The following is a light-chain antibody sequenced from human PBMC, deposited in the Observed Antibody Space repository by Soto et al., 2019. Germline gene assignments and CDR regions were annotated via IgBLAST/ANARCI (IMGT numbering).Light chain of an antibody. Sequence: QAVVTQLPSASASLGASVKLTCTLSSGHSRYAIAWHQQQPEKGPRYLMKVTSDGSHIKGDGIPDRFSGSSSGAERYLTISSLQSEDEADYYYQTWGTGLVVFGGGTKLTVL. J-gene: IGLJ2*01. CDR2: VTSDGSH. V-gene: IGLV4-69*01. CDR1: SGHSRYA. CDR3: QTWGTGLVV.